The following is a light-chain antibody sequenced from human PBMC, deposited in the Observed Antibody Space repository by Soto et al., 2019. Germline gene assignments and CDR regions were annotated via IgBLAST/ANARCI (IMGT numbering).Light chain of an antibody. J-gene: IGKJ2*01. CDR1: QSVSSY. Sequence: EIVLTQSPATLSLSPGERATLSCRASQSVSSYLAWYQQKPGQAPRLLIYDASDRATGIPARFSGSGSGTYFTLTISSLAPEDFAVYYCQQRSNWLYTFGQGTKLEIK. V-gene: IGKV3-11*01. CDR3: QQRSNWLYT. CDR2: DAS.